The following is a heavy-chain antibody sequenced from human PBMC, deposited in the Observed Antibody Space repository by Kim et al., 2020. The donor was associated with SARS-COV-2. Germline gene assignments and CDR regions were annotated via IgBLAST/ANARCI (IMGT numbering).Heavy chain of an antibody. J-gene: IGHJ4*02. Sequence: NYAQKFKGRVTITADEATSTAYMELSSLRSEDAAVYYCASLLDDDGDYDYWGQGTLVTVSS. V-gene: IGHV1-69*01. CDR3: ASLLDDDGDYDY. D-gene: IGHD4-17*01.